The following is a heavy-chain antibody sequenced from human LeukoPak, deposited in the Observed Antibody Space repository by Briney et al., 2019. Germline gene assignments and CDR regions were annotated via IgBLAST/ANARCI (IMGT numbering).Heavy chain of an antibody. V-gene: IGHV3-7*02. D-gene: IGHD6-13*01. J-gene: IGHJ4*02. CDR1: GFTFSRYW. CDR2: IKQDGSEK. CDR3: ARRGSSWYAAVY. Sequence: PGGSLRLSCAASGFTFSRYWMTWVRQAPGKGLEWVANIKQDGSEKYYVDSVKGRFTISRDNAKNSLYLQMNSLRAEDTAVYYCARRGSSWYAAVYWGQGTLVTVSS.